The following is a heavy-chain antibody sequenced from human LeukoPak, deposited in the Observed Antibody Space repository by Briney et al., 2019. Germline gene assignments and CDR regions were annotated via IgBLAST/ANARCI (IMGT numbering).Heavy chain of an antibody. CDR3: AREGPDY. CDR2: INEEGSDA. V-gene: IGHV3-74*01. Sequence: GGSLRLSCAASGFIFSNYWMRWVRQAPGKGLEWVSGINEEGSDAKYADSVRGQFTISRDNAKNTLSLQMNSLRADDTAVYYCAREGPDYWGQGTLVTVSS. CDR1: GFIFSNYW. J-gene: IGHJ4*02.